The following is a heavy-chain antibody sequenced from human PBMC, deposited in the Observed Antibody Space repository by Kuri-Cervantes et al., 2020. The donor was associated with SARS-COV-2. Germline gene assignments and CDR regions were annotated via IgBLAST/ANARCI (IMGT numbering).Heavy chain of an antibody. CDR2: INWNGVRT. CDR3: ARGDSSGYLYYFDY. Sequence: GGSLRLSCAASGFTFDDYGMSWVRQAPGKGLEWVSGINWNGVRTGYTDSVKGRFTISRGNAKNSLYLQMNSLRAEDTAVYYCARGDSSGYLYYFDYWGQGTLVTVSS. CDR1: GFTFDDYG. D-gene: IGHD3-22*01. V-gene: IGHV3-20*04. J-gene: IGHJ4*02.